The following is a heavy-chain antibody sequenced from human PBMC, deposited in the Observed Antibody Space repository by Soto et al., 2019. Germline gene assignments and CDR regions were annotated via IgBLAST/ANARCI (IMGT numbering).Heavy chain of an antibody. CDR2: ISDSGST. V-gene: IGHV3-23*01. CDR1: GFTFSNHA. Sequence: EVQLLESGGALVQPGGSLRLSCAASGFTFSNHAMNWVRQAPGKGLEWVSTISDSGSTYYADSVKGRFTISRDNSRNTLYLQMNSMRAEFTAVYYFARDPGGHYCTSTSCLYFFDHWGQGTLVIVSS. CDR3: ARDPGGHYCTSTSCLYFFDH. D-gene: IGHD2-2*01. J-gene: IGHJ4*02.